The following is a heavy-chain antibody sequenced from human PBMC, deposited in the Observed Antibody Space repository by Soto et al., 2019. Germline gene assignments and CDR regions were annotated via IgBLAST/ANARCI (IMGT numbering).Heavy chain of an antibody. Sequence: PSETLSLTCAVHGGSFSGYYWSWIRQPPGKGREWIGEINHSGSTNYNPSLKSRVTISVDTSKNYFSLNLSSVTAADTAVFYCAKTTYYYGSGSYYRWFDPWGHGTLVTVS. D-gene: IGHD3-10*01. CDR1: GGSFSGYY. CDR2: INHSGST. V-gene: IGHV4-34*01. CDR3: AKTTYYYGSGSYYRWFDP. J-gene: IGHJ5*02.